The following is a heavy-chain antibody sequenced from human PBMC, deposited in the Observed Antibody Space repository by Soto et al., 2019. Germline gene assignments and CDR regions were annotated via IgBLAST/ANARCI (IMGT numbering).Heavy chain of an antibody. D-gene: IGHD2-2*01. V-gene: IGHV3-7*03. CDR2: IKFDGSEK. CDR3: VKDGGYCSSTTCYSPRILYFDS. CDR1: GFTFSDYW. Sequence: SLRLSCAASGFTFSDYWMSWVRQAPGKGPEWVANIKFDGSEKQYVDSVKGRFSISRDNSRNSLFLQMNSLRAGDTAVYYCVKDGGYCSSTTCYSPRILYFDSWGQGTLVTVSS. J-gene: IGHJ4*02.